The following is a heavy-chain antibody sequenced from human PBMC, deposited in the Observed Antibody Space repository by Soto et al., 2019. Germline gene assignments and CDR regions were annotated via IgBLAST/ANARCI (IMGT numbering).Heavy chain of an antibody. Sequence: EVQLLESGGGLIQPGGSLRLSCAASGFTFSSYAMSWVRQAPGKGLEWVSGISANSVTTFYVDSVKGRFNISRDNSKKMLFLEMNTLRAEDTATYYCAKVYCISTTCQAPAATSTGGFDIWGQGTLVTVS. D-gene: IGHD2-2*01. J-gene: IGHJ3*02. V-gene: IGHV3-23*01. CDR2: ISANSVTT. CDR1: GFTFSSYA. CDR3: AKVYCISTTCQAPAATSTGGFDI.